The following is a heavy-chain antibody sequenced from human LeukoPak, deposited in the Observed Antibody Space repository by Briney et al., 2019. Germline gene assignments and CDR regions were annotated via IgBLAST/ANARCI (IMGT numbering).Heavy chain of an antibody. Sequence: PSETLSITCTVSGGSIGSGYYWAWIRQPPGKGLEWIGSIHYGGTTHYNPSLQSRVTISADTSKNQFALDLRSVTAADTAVYYCTRDIGDFVSDFWGQGTLVTVSS. CDR1: GGSIGSGYY. V-gene: IGHV4-39*02. J-gene: IGHJ4*02. D-gene: IGHD2-21*02. CDR2: IHYGGTT. CDR3: TRDIGDFVSDF.